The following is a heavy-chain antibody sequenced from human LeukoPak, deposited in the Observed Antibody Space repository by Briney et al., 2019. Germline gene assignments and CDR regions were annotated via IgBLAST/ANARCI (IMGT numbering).Heavy chain of an antibody. CDR3: AKVGNSGYVFFHFDY. CDR2: ISGSGGST. V-gene: IGHV3-23*01. D-gene: IGHD5-12*01. CDR1: GFAFSSYA. Sequence: GGSLRLSCAASGFAFSSYAMSWVRQAPGKGLEWVSAISGSGGSTYYADSVKGRFTISRDNSKNTLYLQMNSLRAEDTAVYYCAKVGNSGYVFFHFDYWGQGTLVTVSS. J-gene: IGHJ4*02.